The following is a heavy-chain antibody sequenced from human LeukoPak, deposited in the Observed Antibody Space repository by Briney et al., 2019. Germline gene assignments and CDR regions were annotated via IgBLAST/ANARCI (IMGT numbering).Heavy chain of an antibody. D-gene: IGHD4-23*01. J-gene: IGHJ6*03. V-gene: IGHV4-34*01. CDR2: INTSVST. Sequence: SETLSLTCVVYGGSFSGYYWSWNRHPPGNVLEWIGEINTSVSTNYNRSLKGRFTISVDTSKYQFTLGLISLTAADTAVYYCARVGGNSWTYYYYYYMDVWGKGTTVTVSS. CDR3: ARVGGNSWTYYYYYYMDV. CDR1: GGSFSGYY.